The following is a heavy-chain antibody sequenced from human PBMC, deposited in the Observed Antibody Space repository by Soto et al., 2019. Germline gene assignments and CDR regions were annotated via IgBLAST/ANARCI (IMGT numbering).Heavy chain of an antibody. CDR2: IYYSGST. CDR1: GGSISSYY. Sequence: SETLSLTCTVSGGSISSYYWNWVRQPPGKGLEWIGYIYYSGSTNYNPSLKSRVTISVDTSKNQFSLKLSAVTAADTAVYYCARRPGYGNAFDYWGQGTLVTVSS. D-gene: IGHD5-12*01. V-gene: IGHV4-59*08. J-gene: IGHJ4*02. CDR3: ARRPGYGNAFDY.